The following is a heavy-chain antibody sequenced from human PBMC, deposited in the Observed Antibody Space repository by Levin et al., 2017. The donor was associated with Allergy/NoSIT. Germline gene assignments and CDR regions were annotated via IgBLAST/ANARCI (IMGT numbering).Heavy chain of an antibody. V-gene: IGHV3-11*01. D-gene: IGHD4-17*01. CDR3: ARGVGYGYFDY. J-gene: IGHJ4*02. CDR1: GFTFSDYY. CDR2: ISSSGSTI. Sequence: GESLKISCAASGFTFSDYYMSWIRQAPGKGLEWVSYISSSGSTIYYADSVKGRFTISRDNAKNSLYLQMNSLRAEDTAVYYCARGVGYGYFDYWGQGTLVTVSS.